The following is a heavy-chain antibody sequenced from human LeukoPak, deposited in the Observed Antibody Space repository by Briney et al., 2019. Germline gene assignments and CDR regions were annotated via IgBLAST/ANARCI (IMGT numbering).Heavy chain of an antibody. D-gene: IGHD6-13*01. Sequence: GGSLRLSCAASGFTFSSYWMHWVRQAPGKGLVWVSRINSDGSSTSYADSVKGRFTISRANAKNTLYLQMNSLRAEDTAVYYCARQEQSFRISSYFDYWGQGTLVTVSS. V-gene: IGHV3-74*01. CDR3: ARQEQSFRISSYFDY. CDR2: INSDGSST. J-gene: IGHJ4*02. CDR1: GFTFSSYW.